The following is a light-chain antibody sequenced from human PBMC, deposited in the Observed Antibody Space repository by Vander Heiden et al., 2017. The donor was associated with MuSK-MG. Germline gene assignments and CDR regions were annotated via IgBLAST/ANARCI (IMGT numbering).Light chain of an antibody. CDR1: LDLGNG. V-gene: IGKV1-17*01. CDR3: QQVNSFPFT. Sequence: DINMTQSPSSQPAPVGDSVTITYRASLDLGNGLNWYQQKPGKAPKLLIYLASSRESGVPSTSSGSGFGKEFTLTISSRQPEDYATYYCQQVNSFPFTFGRGTKVDIK. J-gene: IGKJ4*01. CDR2: LAS.